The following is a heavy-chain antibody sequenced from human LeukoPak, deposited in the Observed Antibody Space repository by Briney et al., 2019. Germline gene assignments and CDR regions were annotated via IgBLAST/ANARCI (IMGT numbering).Heavy chain of an antibody. V-gene: IGHV1-3*03. CDR2: INDGNGNT. CDR1: GYTFTSYV. D-gene: IGHD3-10*01. J-gene: IGHJ5*02. CDR3: ARGAKFRSYGSGTYYTSLPFDP. Sequence: GASVKASCKASGYTFTSYVMHWVRQAPGQRLEWMGCINDGNGNTKYSQEFQGRVTITRDTSASTAYMELSSLRSEDMAVYYCARGAKFRSYGSGTYYTSLPFDPWAQGTLVTVSS.